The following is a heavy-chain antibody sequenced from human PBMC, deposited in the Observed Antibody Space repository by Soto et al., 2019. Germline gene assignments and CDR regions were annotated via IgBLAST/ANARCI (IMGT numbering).Heavy chain of an antibody. CDR3: AKGSGDWYFDL. J-gene: IGHJ2*01. D-gene: IGHD3-3*01. Sequence: EVQLLESGGDLVQPGGSLRLSCGVSGLPFSSHVMNWVRQSPGKGLEWVSRLSGNGGITFYSASVKGRFVISRDNPKNTLYLQMNSLKAEDTAVYFCAKGSGDWYFDLWGRGTLVTVSS. V-gene: IGHV3-23*01. CDR2: LSGNGGIT. CDR1: GLPFSSHV.